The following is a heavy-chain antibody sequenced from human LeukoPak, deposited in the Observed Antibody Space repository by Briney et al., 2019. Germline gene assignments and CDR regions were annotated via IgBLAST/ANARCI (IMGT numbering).Heavy chain of an antibody. V-gene: IGHV3-23*01. CDR2: ISDSGVNT. J-gene: IGHJ4*02. D-gene: IGHD3-10*01. CDR3: AKERRARGPFDY. Sequence: PGGSLRLSCAASGFTFTTYWMSWVRQAPGKGLEWVSAISDSGVNTYYADSVKGRFTISRDNSENTLYLQMNSLRPEDTAVYYCAKERRARGPFDYWGQGTLVTVSS. CDR1: GFTFTTYW.